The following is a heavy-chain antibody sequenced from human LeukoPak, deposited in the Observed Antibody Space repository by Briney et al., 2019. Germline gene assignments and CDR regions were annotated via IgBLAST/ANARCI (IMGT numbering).Heavy chain of an antibody. Sequence: GGSLRLSCAASEFTFSRYWMSWVRQAPGKGLEWVANIKQDGSTKYYLDSVKGRLTVSRDNAKNSVFLQINSLRAEDTAIYYCARIEYSSSSFDYWGQGTLVTVSS. CDR1: EFTFSRYW. J-gene: IGHJ4*02. CDR2: IKQDGSTK. CDR3: ARIEYSSSSFDY. D-gene: IGHD6-6*01. V-gene: IGHV3-7*03.